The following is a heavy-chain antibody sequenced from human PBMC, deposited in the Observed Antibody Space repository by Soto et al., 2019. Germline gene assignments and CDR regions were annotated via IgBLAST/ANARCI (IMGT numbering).Heavy chain of an antibody. D-gene: IGHD2-2*01. V-gene: IGHV4-59*01. Sequence: PSETLSLTCTVSGGSISSYYWSWIRQPPGKGLEWIGYIYYSGSTNYNPSLKSRVTISVDTSKNQFSLKLSSVTAADTAVYYCARVPRGVPAAIYYYGMDVWGQGTTVTVSS. CDR3: ARVPRGVPAAIYYYGMDV. J-gene: IGHJ6*02. CDR1: GGSISSYY. CDR2: IYYSGST.